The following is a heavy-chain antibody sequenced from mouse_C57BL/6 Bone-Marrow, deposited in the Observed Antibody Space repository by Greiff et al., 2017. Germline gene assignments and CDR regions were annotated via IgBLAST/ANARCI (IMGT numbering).Heavy chain of an antibody. Sequence: QVHVKQSGAELVRPGTSVKVSCKASGYAFTNYLIEWVKQRPGQGLEWIGVINPGSGGTNYNEKFKGKATLTADKSSSTAYMQLSSLTSEDSAVYFCARLIYYDYDYFDYWGQGTTLTVSS. CDR1: GYAFTNYL. J-gene: IGHJ2*01. CDR2: INPGSGGT. CDR3: ARLIYYDYDYFDY. V-gene: IGHV1-54*01. D-gene: IGHD2-4*01.